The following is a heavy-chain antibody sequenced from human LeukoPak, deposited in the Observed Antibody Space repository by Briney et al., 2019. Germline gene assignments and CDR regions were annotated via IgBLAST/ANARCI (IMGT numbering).Heavy chain of an antibody. Sequence: ASVKVSCKASGYTFTSYGISWVRQAPGQGLEWMGWISAYNGNTNYAQKLQGRVTMTTDTSTSTAYMELRSLRSDDTAVYYCARSPIRITMIVVANFDYWGQGTLVTVSS. V-gene: IGHV1-18*01. CDR2: ISAYNGNT. J-gene: IGHJ4*02. D-gene: IGHD3-22*01. CDR1: GYTFTSYG. CDR3: ARSPIRITMIVVANFDY.